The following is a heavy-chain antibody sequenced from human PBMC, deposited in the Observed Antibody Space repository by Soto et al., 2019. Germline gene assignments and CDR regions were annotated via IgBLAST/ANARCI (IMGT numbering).Heavy chain of an antibody. D-gene: IGHD2-15*01. CDR3: ARRCSGGGCYSYQHFYGMDV. CDR2: IYPGDFDT. J-gene: IGHJ6*01. V-gene: IGHV5-51*01. CDR1: GYSFSNYW. Sequence: GESLKISCKASGYSFSNYWIGWVRQMPGKGLEWMGIIYPGDFDTRYSPSFQGQVTISADKSISTAYLQWSSLKASDTAMYYCARRCSGGGCYSYQHFYGMDVWGQGTTVTVSS.